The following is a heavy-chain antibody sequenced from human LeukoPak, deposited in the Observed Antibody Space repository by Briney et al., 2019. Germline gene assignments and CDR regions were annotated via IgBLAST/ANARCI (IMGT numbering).Heavy chain of an antibody. Sequence: PGGSLRLSCAASGFTFSSYAMSWVRQAPGKGLEWVSAISGSGGSTYYADSVKGRFTISRDNSKNTLYLQMNSLRAEDTAVYYCAKEANVGLWELLHGGYFDYWGQGTLVTVSS. CDR1: GFTFSSYA. CDR2: ISGSGGST. D-gene: IGHD1-26*01. V-gene: IGHV3-23*01. CDR3: AKEANVGLWELLHGGYFDY. J-gene: IGHJ4*02.